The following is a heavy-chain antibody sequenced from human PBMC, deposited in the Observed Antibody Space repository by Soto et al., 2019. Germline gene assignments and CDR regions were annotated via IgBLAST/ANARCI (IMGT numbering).Heavy chain of an antibody. CDR1: GGSISSYY. CDR3: ARRYGDCFDF. CDR2: IYYSGST. D-gene: IGHD4-17*01. V-gene: IGHV4-59*08. J-gene: IGHJ4*02. Sequence: SETLSLTCTFSGGSISSYYWSWIQQPPGMGLEWIGYIYYSGSTNYNPSLKSRVTISVDTSKNQFSLKLSSVTAADTAVYYCARRYGDCFDFWGQGTLVTVS.